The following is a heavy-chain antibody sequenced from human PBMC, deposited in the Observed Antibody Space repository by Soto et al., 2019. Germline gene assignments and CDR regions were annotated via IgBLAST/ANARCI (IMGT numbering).Heavy chain of an antibody. CDR2: VSTNGAT. D-gene: IGHD3-9*01. CDR3: ARADYEILPGSYGMDV. Sequence: PSETLSLTCTVSDDFISSYYWNWIRQPAGKGLEWIGRVSTNGATNYNPSLESRVTMSVDTSKNQFSLKLTSVTAADTAVYFCARADYEILPGSYGMDVWGQGTAVTVSS. J-gene: IGHJ6*02. CDR1: DDFISSYY. V-gene: IGHV4-4*07.